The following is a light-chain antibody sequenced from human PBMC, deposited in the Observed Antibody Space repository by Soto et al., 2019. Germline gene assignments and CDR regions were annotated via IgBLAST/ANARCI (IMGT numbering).Light chain of an antibody. CDR2: DAS. V-gene: IGKV3D-20*01. Sequence: EIVLPQSPATLSLSPGERATLSCGASQSVSSSYLAWYQQKPGLAPRLLNYDASSRATGIPDRFSGSGSGTDFTLTISRLEPEDFAVYYCQQYGSSPRTFGQGTKVEIK. CDR1: QSVSSSY. J-gene: IGKJ1*01. CDR3: QQYGSSPRT.